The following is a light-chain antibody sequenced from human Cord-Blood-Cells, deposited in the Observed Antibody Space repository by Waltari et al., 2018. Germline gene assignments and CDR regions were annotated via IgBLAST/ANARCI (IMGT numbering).Light chain of an antibody. Sequence: TGTSSDVGAYNYVSWYQQHPGKAPKLMIYDVSNRPSGVSNRFSGSKSGNTASLTISGLQAEDEADYYCSSYTSSSTVVFGGGTKLTVL. CDR2: DVS. J-gene: IGLJ2*01. CDR3: SSYTSSSTVV. V-gene: IGLV2-14*04. CDR1: SSDVGAYNY.